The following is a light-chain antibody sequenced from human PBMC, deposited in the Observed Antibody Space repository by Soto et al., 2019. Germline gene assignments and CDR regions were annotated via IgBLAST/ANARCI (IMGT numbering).Light chain of an antibody. J-gene: IGLJ3*02. Sequence: QSVLTQPASVSGSPGQSITISCTGTSSDVGSYNFVSWYQQHPGKAPKLMIYEGSKRPSGVSNRFSGSKSGNTASLTISGLQAEDEADYYCCSYAGSSTSVFGGGTKLTVL. V-gene: IGLV2-23*01. CDR3: CSYAGSSTSV. CDR2: EGS. CDR1: SSDVGSYNF.